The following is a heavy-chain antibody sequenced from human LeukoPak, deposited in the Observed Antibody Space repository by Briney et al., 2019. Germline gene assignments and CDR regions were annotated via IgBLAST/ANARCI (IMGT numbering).Heavy chain of an antibody. CDR3: ASNAADWFDP. Sequence: GASVKVSCKASGYTFTSYDINWVRQATGQGLEWMGWMNPNSGNTGYAQKLQGRVTMTTDTSTSTAYMELRSLRSDDTAVYYCASNAADWFDPWGQGTLVTVSS. V-gene: IGHV1-8*02. J-gene: IGHJ5*02. D-gene: IGHD6-13*01. CDR2: MNPNSGNT. CDR1: GYTFTSYD.